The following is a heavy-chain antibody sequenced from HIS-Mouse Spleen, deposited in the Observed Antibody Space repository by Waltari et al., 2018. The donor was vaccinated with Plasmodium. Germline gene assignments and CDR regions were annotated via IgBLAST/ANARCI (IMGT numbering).Heavy chain of an antibody. V-gene: IGHV4-59*01. J-gene: IGHJ4*02. CDR2: NYYSGST. CDR1: GGSISSSY. D-gene: IGHD6-6*01. Sequence: QVQLQESGPGLVKPSETLSLPCSVSGGSISSSYWSWIRQPPGKGLEWIGYNYYSGSTNYNPSLKSRVTISVDTSKNQFSLKLSSVTTADTAVYYCARGGYSSSSYFFDYWGQGTLVTVSS. CDR3: ARGGYSSSSYFFDY.